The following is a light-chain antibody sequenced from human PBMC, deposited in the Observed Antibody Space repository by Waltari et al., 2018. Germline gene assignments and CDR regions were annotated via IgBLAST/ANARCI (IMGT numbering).Light chain of an antibody. CDR3: QQYNSYLPWT. V-gene: IGKV1-5*03. Sequence: DIQMTQSPSTLSASVGDRVTIPCRASQSISSWLAWYQQKPGKAPKLLIYKASSLESGVPSRFSGSGSGTEFTLTISSLQPDDFATYYCQQYNSYLPWTFGQGTKVEIK. CDR1: QSISSW. CDR2: KAS. J-gene: IGKJ1*01.